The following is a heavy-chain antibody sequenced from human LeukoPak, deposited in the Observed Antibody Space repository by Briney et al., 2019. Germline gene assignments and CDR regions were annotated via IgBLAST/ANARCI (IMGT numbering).Heavy chain of an antibody. CDR1: GFTFSNYT. CDR2: ITNNATRT. D-gene: IGHD2-15*01. CDR3: AKGPAPYCSGGTCYSPYWYFDL. Sequence: GGSLRLSCAASGFTFSNYTMSWVRQAPGKGLEWVSSITNNATRTNYADSVKGRFSVSRDNSKNTLYLQVNSLRAEDTAVYYCAKGPAPYCSGGTCYSPYWYFDLWGRGTLVTVSS. V-gene: IGHV3-23*01. J-gene: IGHJ2*01.